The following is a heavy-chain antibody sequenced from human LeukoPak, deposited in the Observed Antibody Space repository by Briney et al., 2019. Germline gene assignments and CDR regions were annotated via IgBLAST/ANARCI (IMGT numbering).Heavy chain of an antibody. V-gene: IGHV4-59*08. CDR1: GGSISSYY. D-gene: IGHD1-26*01. J-gene: IGHJ4*02. CDR3: ARHGGSLAYLDN. CDR2: VYQSGTT. Sequence: PSETLSLTCNVSGGSISSYYWSWIRQSPGKELEWIGYVYQSGTTSYSPSLKRRVTISADMSKNHFSLKLRSVTAADTAIYYCARHGGSLAYLDNWGQGTLVTVSS.